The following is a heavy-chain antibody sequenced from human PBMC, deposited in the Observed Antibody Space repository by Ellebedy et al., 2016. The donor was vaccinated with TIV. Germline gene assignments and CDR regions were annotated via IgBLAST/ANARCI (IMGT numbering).Heavy chain of an antibody. V-gene: IGHV3-21*01. J-gene: IGHJ3*02. CDR1: GFSLSSHT. CDR2: VSSSSTYI. Sequence: PGGPLRLSCAASGFSLSSHTLNWVRKAPGKWLEWISAVSSSSTYIDYADSVTGRFTISSDNARNSLYLQMNSLRAEDTAVYYCARERRRDFDWLGNDAFDIWGQGTMVTVSS. CDR3: ARERRRDFDWLGNDAFDI. D-gene: IGHD3-9*01.